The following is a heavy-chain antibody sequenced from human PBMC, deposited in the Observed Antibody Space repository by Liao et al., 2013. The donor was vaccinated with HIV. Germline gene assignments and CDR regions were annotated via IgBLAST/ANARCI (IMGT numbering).Heavy chain of an antibody. J-gene: IGHJ4*02. CDR3: ARDRFGAPIDY. Sequence: QVQLQESGPGLVKPSETLSLTCTVSGGSISGYYWSWIRQPPGEGLEWIGSIYYSGSTNYSPSLKSRVTISIDTSKSQISLKVRSVTAADTAVYYCARDRFGAPIDYWGQGTLVTVSS. CDR1: GGSISGYY. D-gene: IGHD3-10*01. CDR2: IYYSGST. V-gene: IGHV4-59*01.